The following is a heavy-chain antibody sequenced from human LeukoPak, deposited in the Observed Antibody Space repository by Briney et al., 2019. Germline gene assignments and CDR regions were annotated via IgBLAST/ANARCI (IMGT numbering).Heavy chain of an antibody. CDR3: ARDLTDDFWSGYHFDY. V-gene: IGHV3-21*01. D-gene: IGHD3-3*01. Sequence: GGSLRLSCAASGFTFTSYSMNWVRQAPGKGLEWVSTISGGGGSTYYADSVKGRFTISRDNAKNSLYLQMNSLRAEDTAVYYCARDLTDDFWSGYHFDYWGQGTLVTVSS. CDR1: GFTFTSYS. J-gene: IGHJ4*02. CDR2: ISGGGGST.